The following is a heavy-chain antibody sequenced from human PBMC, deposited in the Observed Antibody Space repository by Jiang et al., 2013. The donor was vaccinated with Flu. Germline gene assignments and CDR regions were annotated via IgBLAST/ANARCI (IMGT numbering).Heavy chain of an antibody. D-gene: IGHD6-6*01. CDR3: AKDHSSSAFDY. V-gene: IGHV3-30*18. CDR1: GFTFSSYG. Sequence: VQLVESGGGVVQPGRSLRLSCAASGFTFSSYGMHWVRQAPGKGLEWVAVISYDGSNKYYADSVKGRFTISRDNSKNTLYLQMNSLRAEDTAVYYCAKDHSSSAFDYVGPG. CDR2: ISYDGSNK. J-gene: IGHJ4*02.